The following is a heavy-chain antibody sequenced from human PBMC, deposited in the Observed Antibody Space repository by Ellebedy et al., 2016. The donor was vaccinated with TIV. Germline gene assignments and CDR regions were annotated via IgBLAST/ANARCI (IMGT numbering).Heavy chain of an antibody. CDR3: ARGDLGYCSGGSCDNWYFDL. Sequence: MPSETLSLTCTVSGGSISSYYWSWIRQPPGKGLEWIGYIYYSGSTNYNPSLKSRVTISVDTSKNQFSLKLSSVTAADTAVYYCARGDLGYCSGGSCDNWYFDLWGRGTLVTVSS. CDR1: GGSISSYY. J-gene: IGHJ2*01. D-gene: IGHD2-15*01. CDR2: IYYSGST. V-gene: IGHV4-59*01.